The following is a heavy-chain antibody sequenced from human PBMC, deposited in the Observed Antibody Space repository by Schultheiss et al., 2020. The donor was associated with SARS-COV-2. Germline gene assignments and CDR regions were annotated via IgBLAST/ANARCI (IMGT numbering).Heavy chain of an antibody. Sequence: SVKVSCKASGGTFSSYAISWVRQAPGQGLEWMGGIIPIFGTANYAQKFQGRVTMTRNTSISTAYMELSRLRSDDTAVYYCARCFSGGTVAATDYYYGMDVWGQGTTVTVSS. CDR1: GGTFSSYA. D-gene: IGHD2-15*01. CDR3: ARCFSGGTVAATDYYYGMDV. CDR2: IIPIFGTA. V-gene: IGHV1-69*05. J-gene: IGHJ6*02.